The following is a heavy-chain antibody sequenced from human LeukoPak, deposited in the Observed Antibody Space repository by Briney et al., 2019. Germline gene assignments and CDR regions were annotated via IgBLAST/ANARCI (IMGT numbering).Heavy chain of an antibody. V-gene: IGHV3-30*18. CDR1: GFAFGGHE. CDR3: AKDYCNGGSCYRFDY. J-gene: IGHJ4*02. D-gene: IGHD2-15*01. Sequence: QSGGSLRLSCAASGFAFGGHEMNWVRQAPGKGLEWVAVISYDGSNKYYADSVKGRFTISRDNSKNTLYLQMNSLRAEDTAVYYCAKDYCNGGSCYRFDYWGQGTLVTVSS. CDR2: ISYDGSNK.